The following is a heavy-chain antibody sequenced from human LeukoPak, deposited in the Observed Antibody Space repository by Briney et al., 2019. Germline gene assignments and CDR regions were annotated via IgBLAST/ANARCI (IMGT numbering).Heavy chain of an antibody. CDR2: IIPIFGIA. J-gene: IGHJ4*02. CDR3: ARAQYSSSAFDY. D-gene: IGHD6-6*01. Sequence: SVKVSCKPSGGTFSSYAISWVRQAPGQGLEWMGRIIPIFGIANYAQKFQGRVTITADKSTSTAYMELSSLRSEDTAVYYCARAQYSSSAFDYWGQGTLVTVSS. CDR1: GGTFSSYA. V-gene: IGHV1-69*04.